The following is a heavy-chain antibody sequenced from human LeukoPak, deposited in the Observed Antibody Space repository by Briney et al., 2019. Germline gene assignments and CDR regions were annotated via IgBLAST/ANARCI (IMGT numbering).Heavy chain of an antibody. J-gene: IGHJ4*02. Sequence: PSETLSLTCTVPGDSISSTTYYWAWIRQPPGKGLEWIGNIYFTGTTFYNPSLKSRVIMSIGTSKNHFSLDLNSVTAADMAVYSCARGLYDGGSWFHFDSWGQGTLVTVSS. V-gene: IGHV4-39*02. CDR2: IYFTGTT. D-gene: IGHD6-13*01. CDR3: ARGLYDGGSWFHFDS. CDR1: GDSISSTTYY.